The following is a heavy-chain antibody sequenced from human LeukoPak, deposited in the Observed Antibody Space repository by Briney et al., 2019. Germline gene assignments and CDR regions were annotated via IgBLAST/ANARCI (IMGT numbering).Heavy chain of an antibody. D-gene: IGHD1-26*01. Sequence: GESLKISCKGSGYSFTNYWIGWVRQMPGKGLEWTGIIYPGDSDTTYSPSFQGQVTISADKSISTAYLQWSSLKASDTAMYYCARRVHRVGSYSSHADHWGQGTLVTVSS. J-gene: IGHJ1*01. CDR1: GYSFTNYW. V-gene: IGHV5-51*01. CDR3: ARRVHRVGSYSSHADH. CDR2: IYPGDSDT.